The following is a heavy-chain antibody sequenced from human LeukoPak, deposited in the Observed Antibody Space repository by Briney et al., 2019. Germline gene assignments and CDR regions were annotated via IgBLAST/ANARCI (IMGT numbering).Heavy chain of an antibody. J-gene: IGHJ3*02. Sequence: SETLSLTCTVSGGSISSYYWSWIRQPAGKGREWIGRIYTIGGTNYNPSLKSRVTMSVDTSKNQFSLKLSSVTAADTAVYYCARVPHYYGSGSYSYQDAFDIWGQGTMVTVSS. V-gene: IGHV4-4*07. CDR3: ARVPHYYGSGSYSYQDAFDI. CDR2: IYTIGGT. D-gene: IGHD3-10*01. CDR1: GGSISSYY.